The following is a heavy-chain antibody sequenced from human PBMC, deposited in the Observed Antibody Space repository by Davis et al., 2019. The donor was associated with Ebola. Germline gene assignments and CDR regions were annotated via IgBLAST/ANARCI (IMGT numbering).Heavy chain of an antibody. J-gene: IGHJ4*02. D-gene: IGHD6-19*01. CDR2: ISGSGGNT. V-gene: IGHV3-23*01. CDR1: GFTFDYYG. Sequence: GESLKISCVVSGFTFDYYGMSWVRQTPGKGLQWVALISGSGGNTFYIDSVKGRFTISRDNSNNTLYLQMDSLRGDDTAVCYCAKHEQWLDAYWGQGTLVTVSS. CDR3: AKHEQWLDAY.